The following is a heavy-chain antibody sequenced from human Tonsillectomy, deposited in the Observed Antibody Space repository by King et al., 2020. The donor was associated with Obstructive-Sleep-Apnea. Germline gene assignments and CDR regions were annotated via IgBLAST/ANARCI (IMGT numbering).Heavy chain of an antibody. V-gene: IGHV4-31*03. D-gene: IGHD2-21*02. Sequence: QLQESGPGLVKPSQTLSLTCNVSGGSITSGSHYWSWICQHPGKGLEWVGYIYYSGSTYYNPSLKSRVTISVDTSKNQFSLKLTSVTAADTAVYYCARDSCGGDCYPFGDAFDIWGQGTMVTVSS. CDR3: ARDSCGGDCYPFGDAFDI. J-gene: IGHJ3*02. CDR2: IYYSGST. CDR1: GGSITSGSHY.